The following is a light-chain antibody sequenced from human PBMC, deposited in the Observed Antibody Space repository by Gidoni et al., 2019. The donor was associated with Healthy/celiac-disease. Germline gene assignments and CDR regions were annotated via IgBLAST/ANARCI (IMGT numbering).Light chain of an antibody. CDR1: QGISSY. Sequence: DIQLTQSPSFLSASVGDRVPITCRASQGISSYLAWYQQKPGKAPKLLIYAASTLQSGVPSRFSGSGSGTEFTLTISSLQPEDFATYSCQQLNSYHTFGQGTKLEIK. V-gene: IGKV1-9*01. J-gene: IGKJ2*01. CDR2: AAS. CDR3: QQLNSYHT.